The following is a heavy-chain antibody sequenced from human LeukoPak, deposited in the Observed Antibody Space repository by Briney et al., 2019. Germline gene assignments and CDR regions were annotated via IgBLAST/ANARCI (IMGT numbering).Heavy chain of an antibody. CDR2: ITPSGGGT. Sequence: GGSLRLSCVASAFTFSSYAMTWVRQAPGKGLEWVSAITPSGGGTYYADSVKGRFTISRDNAKNSLHLQMNSLRAEDMAVYYCARDQYCRGGSCYSDYWGQGTLVTVSS. V-gene: IGHV3-23*01. D-gene: IGHD2-15*01. J-gene: IGHJ4*02. CDR1: AFTFSSYA. CDR3: ARDQYCRGGSCYSDY.